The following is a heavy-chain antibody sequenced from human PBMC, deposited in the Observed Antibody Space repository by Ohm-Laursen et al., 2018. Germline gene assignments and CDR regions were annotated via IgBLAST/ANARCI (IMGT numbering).Heavy chain of an antibody. J-gene: IGHJ6*02. CDR2: ISSSGSS. CDR1: SGSINKYS. D-gene: IGHD6-19*01. CDR3: AGGGSSGWYSYYYYGMDV. V-gene: IGHV4-4*07. Sequence: SETLSLTCTVSSGSINKYSWSWIRQPAGKGLEWIGRISSSGSSNYNPSLKSRVTMSVDTSKNQFSLELSSVTAADTAVYYCAGGGSSGWYSYYYYGMDVWGQGTTVTVSS.